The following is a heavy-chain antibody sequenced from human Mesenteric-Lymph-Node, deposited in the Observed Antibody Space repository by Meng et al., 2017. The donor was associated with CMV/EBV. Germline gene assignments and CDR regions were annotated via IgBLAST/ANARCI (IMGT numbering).Heavy chain of an antibody. Sequence: GSLRLSCIVSGDSINSRSYYWAWIRQPPGKGLECIGSFYYSGSTYSNPSLRSRVTISVDTSKNQFSLKFSSVTAADTAVYYCARAFRGSYRSRDASDIWGAGTVVTVSS. J-gene: IGHJ3*02. CDR1: GDSINSRSYY. V-gene: IGHV4-39*07. CDR2: FYYSGST. CDR3: ARAFRGSYRSRDASDI. D-gene: IGHD1-26*01.